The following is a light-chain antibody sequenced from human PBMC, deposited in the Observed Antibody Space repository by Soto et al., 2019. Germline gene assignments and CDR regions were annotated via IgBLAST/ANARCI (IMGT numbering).Light chain of an antibody. CDR1: QSISSW. Sequence: DVQMTQSPSTLSASVGDRVTITCRASQSISSWLAWYQQKPGKAPNLLIYKASTLGSGVPSRFSGRGSGTEFTLTISSLQPDDFATYYCQQHRSSSPYSFGQGTKLEIK. CDR2: KAS. V-gene: IGKV1-5*03. CDR3: QQHRSSSPYS. J-gene: IGKJ2*03.